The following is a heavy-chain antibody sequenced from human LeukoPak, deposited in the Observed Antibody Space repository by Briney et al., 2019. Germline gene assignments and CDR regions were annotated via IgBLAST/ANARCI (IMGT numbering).Heavy chain of an antibody. CDR1: GFPFSDYY. CDR2: ISSSGDTI. Sequence: GGSLRLSCAASGFPFSDYYMSWIRQAPGKGLEWVSYISSSGDTIYYADSVKGRFTISRDNAKNSLYLQMNSLRAEDTAVYYCARGGIAAAASSAEDYWGQGTLVTVSS. J-gene: IGHJ4*02. CDR3: ARGGIAAAASSAEDY. V-gene: IGHV3-11*04. D-gene: IGHD6-13*01.